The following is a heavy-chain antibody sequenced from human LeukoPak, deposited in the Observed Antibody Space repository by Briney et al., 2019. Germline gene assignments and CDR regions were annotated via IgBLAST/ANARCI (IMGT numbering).Heavy chain of an antibody. CDR2: INHDGSDT. J-gene: IGHJ5*02. CDR3: VRGGPSTWS. D-gene: IGHD2-15*01. V-gene: IGHV3-74*01. CDR1: GFTFKLYW. Sequence: PGGSLRLSCAASGFTFKLYWMHWVRQVPGRGPVWVSRINHDGSDTIYADSVRGRFTISRDDAKNTPYLQMNNLRAEDTAVYYCVRGGPSTWSWGQGTLVTVSS.